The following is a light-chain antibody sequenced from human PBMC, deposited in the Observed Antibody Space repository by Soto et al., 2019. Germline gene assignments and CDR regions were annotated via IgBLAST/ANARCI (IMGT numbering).Light chain of an antibody. CDR3: QQANSFPLT. J-gene: IGKJ4*01. V-gene: IGKV1-12*01. CDR2: AAT. Sequence: DIQMTQSPSYVSASVGDRVSITCRASQDIRSWLGWYQQRPGKAPKLLIYAATILQSGVPSRFSGSGSGTTFTLTINNLPPEDFASYFCQQANSFPLTFGGGTKVDIK. CDR1: QDIRSW.